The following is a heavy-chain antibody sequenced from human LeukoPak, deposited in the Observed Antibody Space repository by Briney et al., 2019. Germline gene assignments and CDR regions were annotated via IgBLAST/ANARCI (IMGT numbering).Heavy chain of an antibody. Sequence: SETLSLTCTVSGYSISSGYYWSWIRQPPGKGLEWIGEINHSGSTNYNPSLKSRVTISVDTSKNQFSLKLSSVTAADTAVYYCARGSRYDYVWGSYRFTAADYFDYWGQGTLVTVSS. V-gene: IGHV4-38-2*02. CDR3: ARGSRYDYVWGSYRFTAADYFDY. J-gene: IGHJ4*02. D-gene: IGHD3-16*02. CDR1: GYSISSGYY. CDR2: INHSGST.